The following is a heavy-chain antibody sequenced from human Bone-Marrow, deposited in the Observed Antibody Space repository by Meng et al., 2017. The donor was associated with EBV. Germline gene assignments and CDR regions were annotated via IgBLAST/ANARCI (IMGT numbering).Heavy chain of an antibody. CDR1: GGSIRRSNW. Sequence: GQRRGSDPGRGKPSGTLSPPCAVSGGSIRRSNWWSWVRQPPGKGLEWIGEIYHSGSTNYNPSLKSRVTISVDKSKNQFSLKLSSVTAADTAVYYCARYAVVVVAAPYWYFDLWGRGTLVTVSS. V-gene: IGHV4-4*02. CDR2: IYHSGST. J-gene: IGHJ2*01. CDR3: ARYAVVVVAAPYWYFDL. D-gene: IGHD2-15*01.